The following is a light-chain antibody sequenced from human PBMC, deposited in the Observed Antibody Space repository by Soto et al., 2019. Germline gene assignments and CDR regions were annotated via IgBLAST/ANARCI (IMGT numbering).Light chain of an antibody. V-gene: IGKV3-15*01. J-gene: IGKJ1*01. CDR3: QQYNKWPGT. Sequence: ETEMTQSPATLSVSXGXXXXLXXXASQSVSNNLAWYQQKPGQAPRLLIYGASTRATGIPARFSGSGSGTEFTLTISSLQSEDFAVYCCQQYNKWPGTFGQGTKVDI. CDR2: GAS. CDR1: QSVSNN.